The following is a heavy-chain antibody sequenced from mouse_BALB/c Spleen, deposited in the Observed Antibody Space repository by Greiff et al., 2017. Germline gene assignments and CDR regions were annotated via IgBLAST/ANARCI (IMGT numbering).Heavy chain of an antibody. CDR2: INPYNGGT. CDR1: GYSFTGYT. Sequence: VQLKESGPELVKPGASMKISCKASGYSFTGYTMNWVKQSHGKNLEWIGLINPYNGGTSYNQKFKGKATLTVDKSSSTAYMELLSLTSEDSAVYYCARSRDGYPYAMDYWGQGTSVTVSS. J-gene: IGHJ4*01. D-gene: IGHD2-3*01. CDR3: ARSRDGYPYAMDY. V-gene: IGHV1-18*01.